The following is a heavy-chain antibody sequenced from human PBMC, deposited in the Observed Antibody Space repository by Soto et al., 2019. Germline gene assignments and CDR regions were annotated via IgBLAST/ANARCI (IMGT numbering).Heavy chain of an antibody. Sequence: QVQLVESGGGVLQPGRSLRLSCAASGFSFSSHGMHWVRQAPGRGLEWVAVISHDGSFKSYADSLRGRFTVSRDNSKNTLYLQIHSLRPEDTAVYYCAKLEGSVPVDGDWFDPWGQGTLVTVSS. J-gene: IGHJ5*02. CDR1: GFSFSSHG. D-gene: IGHD6-19*01. CDR3: AKLEGSVPVDGDWFDP. CDR2: ISHDGSFK. V-gene: IGHV3-30*18.